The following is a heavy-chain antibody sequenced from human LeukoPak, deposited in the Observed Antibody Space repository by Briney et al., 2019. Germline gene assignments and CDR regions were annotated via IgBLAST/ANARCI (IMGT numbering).Heavy chain of an antibody. D-gene: IGHD3-10*01. J-gene: IGHJ4*02. V-gene: IGHV1-2*02. CDR1: GYTFTGYY. CDR3: ARDRYLMIRGVILSAGLFDY. Sequence: ASVKVSCKASGYTFTGYYMHWVRQAPGQGLEWMGWINPNIGGTNYAQKFQGRVTMTRDTSISTAYMELSRLRSDDTAMYYCARDRYLMIRGVILSAGLFDYWGQGTLVTVSS. CDR2: INPNIGGT.